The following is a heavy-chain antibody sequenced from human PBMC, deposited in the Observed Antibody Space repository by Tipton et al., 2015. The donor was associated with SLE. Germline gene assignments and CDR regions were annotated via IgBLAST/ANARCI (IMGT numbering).Heavy chain of an antibody. CDR2: ISGSGGSP. J-gene: IGHJ4*02. Sequence: VQLVQSGGGLIQPGGSLRLSCPASGFTFSTYAMSWVRQAPGKGLEWVSAISGSGGSPYYADSVKGRFTISRDNSKNTLYLQMNSLRAEDTAVYYCANGGDYDFWSGYDYWGQGTLVTVSS. D-gene: IGHD3-3*01. CDR1: GFTFSTYA. V-gene: IGHV3-23*04. CDR3: ANGGDYDFWSGYDY.